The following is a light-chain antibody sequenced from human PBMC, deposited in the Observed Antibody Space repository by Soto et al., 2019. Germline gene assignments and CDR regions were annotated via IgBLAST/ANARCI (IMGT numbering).Light chain of an antibody. Sequence: QSVLTQPRSVSGSPGQSVTISCAGTSSDVGGYNYVSCYQHHSGKAPKLMMYDVSRRPSGVPDRFSGSKSGNTASLTISGPQAENEADYYCCSYAGSYTFYVFGTGTKVTVL. CDR2: DVS. CDR3: CSYAGSYTFYV. V-gene: IGLV2-11*01. J-gene: IGLJ1*01. CDR1: SSDVGGYNY.